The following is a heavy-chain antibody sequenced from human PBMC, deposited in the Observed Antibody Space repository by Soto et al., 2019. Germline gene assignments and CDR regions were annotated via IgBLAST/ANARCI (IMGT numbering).Heavy chain of an antibody. Sequence: ASVKVSCKVSGYTLTELSMHWVRQAPGKGLEWMGGFDPEDGETIYAQKFQGRVTMTEDTSTDTAYMELSSLRSEDTAVYYCATSLGSIALSGMDVWGQGTTVTVSS. J-gene: IGHJ6*02. V-gene: IGHV1-24*01. D-gene: IGHD3-16*02. CDR2: FDPEDGET. CDR1: GYTLTELS. CDR3: ATSLGSIALSGMDV.